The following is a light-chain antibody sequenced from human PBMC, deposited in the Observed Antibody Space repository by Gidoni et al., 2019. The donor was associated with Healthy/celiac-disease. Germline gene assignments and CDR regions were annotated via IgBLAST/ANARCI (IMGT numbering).Light chain of an antibody. CDR3: QQYNNWPPWT. J-gene: IGKJ1*01. V-gene: IGKV3-15*01. Sequence: EIVMTQSPATLSVSPGERATLSCRARQSVSSNLAWYQQQPGQAPRLLIYGASTRTTGIPARFSGSGSGTEFTLPIISLQSADFSVYYCQQYNNWPPWTFGQGTKVEIK. CDR2: GAS. CDR1: QSVSSN.